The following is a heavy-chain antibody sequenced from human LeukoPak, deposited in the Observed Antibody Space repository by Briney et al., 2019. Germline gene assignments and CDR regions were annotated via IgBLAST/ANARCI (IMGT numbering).Heavy chain of an antibody. V-gene: IGHV1-2*02. J-gene: IGHJ4*02. D-gene: IGHD5-24*01. CDR2: INPNSGGT. Sequence: ASVKVSCKASGYTFTDYYLHWVRQAPGQGLEWMGWINPNSGGTNYAQTFQGRVTMTRDTSITTAYLELSRLRSDDTAVCYCARIGYNHYFDYWAREPWSPPPQ. CDR3: ARIGYNHYFDY. CDR1: GYTFTDYY.